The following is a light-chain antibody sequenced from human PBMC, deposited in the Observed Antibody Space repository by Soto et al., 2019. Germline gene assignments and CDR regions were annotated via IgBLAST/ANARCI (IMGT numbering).Light chain of an antibody. V-gene: IGLV3-1*01. Sequence: SYELTQPPSVSVSPGQTASITCSGAKLGDKYACWYQQKPGQSPVLVIYQDSKRPSGIPERFSGSKSGNTVTLTISGTQAMDEADYYCQAWDSSNVVFGGGTKLTVL. CDR2: QDS. J-gene: IGLJ2*01. CDR1: KLGDKY. CDR3: QAWDSSNVV.